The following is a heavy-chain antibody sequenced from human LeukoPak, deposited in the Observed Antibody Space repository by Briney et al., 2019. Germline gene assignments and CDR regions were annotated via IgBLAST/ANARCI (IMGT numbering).Heavy chain of an antibody. CDR3: ARHFHGSSSLDY. D-gene: IGHD6-6*01. CDR1: GGSISSYY. V-gene: IGHV4-59*08. J-gene: IGHJ4*02. CDR2: IYYSGST. Sequence: PSETLSLTCTVSGGSISSYYWSWIRQPPGKGLEWIGYIYYSGSTNYNPSLKSRVTISVDTSKNQFSLKLSSVTAADTAVYYCARHFHGSSSLDYWGQGTLVTVSS.